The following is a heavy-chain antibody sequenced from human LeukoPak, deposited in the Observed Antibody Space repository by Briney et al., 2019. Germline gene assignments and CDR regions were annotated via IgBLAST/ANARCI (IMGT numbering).Heavy chain of an antibody. CDR1: SGSISSGDYY. V-gene: IGHV4-30-4*01. D-gene: IGHD1-14*01. Sequence: SETLSLTCTVSSGSISSGDYYWSWIRQPPGKGLEWIGHIYYSGSTYYNPSLKSRVTISVDTSKNQFSLKLSSVTAADTAVYYCAGRKPYYFDYWGQGTLVTVSS. CDR2: IYYSGST. CDR3: AGRKPYYFDY. J-gene: IGHJ4*02.